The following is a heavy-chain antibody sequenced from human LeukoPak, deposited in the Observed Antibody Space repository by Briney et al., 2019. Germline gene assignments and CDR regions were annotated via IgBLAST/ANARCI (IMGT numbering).Heavy chain of an antibody. Sequence: SETLSLTCTVSGGSISSYYWSWIRQPPGKGLEWIGYIYYSGSTNYNPSLKSRVTISVDTSKNQFSLQLSSVTAADTAVYYCARVFSGSCRKGVRAFDIWGQGTMVTVSS. CDR2: IYYSGST. CDR3: ARVFSGSCRKGVRAFDI. V-gene: IGHV4-59*01. D-gene: IGHD1-26*01. CDR1: GGSISSYY. J-gene: IGHJ3*02.